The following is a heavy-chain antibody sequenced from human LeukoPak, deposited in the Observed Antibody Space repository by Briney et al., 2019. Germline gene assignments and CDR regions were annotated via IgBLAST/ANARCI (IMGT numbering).Heavy chain of an antibody. Sequence: SSETLSLTCTVSGGSISSSTYYWGWIRQPPGKGLEWIGSIYYSGSTYYNASLKSRVTISADTSKNQFSLKLSSVTAADTAVYYCAGTTPYDSSGYYCGEANDYWGQGTLVTVSS. CDR1: GGSISSSTYY. J-gene: IGHJ4*02. CDR3: AGTTPYDSSGYYCGEANDY. D-gene: IGHD3-22*01. V-gene: IGHV4-39*07. CDR2: IYYSGST.